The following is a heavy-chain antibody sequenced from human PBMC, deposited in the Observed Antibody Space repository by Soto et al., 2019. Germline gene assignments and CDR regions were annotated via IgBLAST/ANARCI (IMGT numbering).Heavy chain of an antibody. Sequence: GASVKFSCKASGYTFTGYYMHWVRQAPGQGLEWMGWINPNSGGTNYAQKFQGRVTMTRDTSISTAYMELSRLRSDDTAVYYCARGGWERASSHYGMDVWGQGTTVTSP. V-gene: IGHV1-2*02. CDR2: INPNSGGT. CDR1: GYTFTGYY. D-gene: IGHD1-26*01. CDR3: ARGGWERASSHYGMDV. J-gene: IGHJ6*02.